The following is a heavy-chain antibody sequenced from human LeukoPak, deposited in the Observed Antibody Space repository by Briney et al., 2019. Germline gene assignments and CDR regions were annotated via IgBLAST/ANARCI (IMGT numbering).Heavy chain of an antibody. D-gene: IGHD3-9*01. CDR1: GGSIRNYY. Sequence: SETLSLTCTVSGGSIRNYYWSWIRQPPGKGLEWIGYIYYTGSTNYNPSLKSRVTISVDTSKNQFSLKLSSVTAADTAVYYCATLTGYSSESWFDPWGQGILVTVSS. CDR2: IYYTGST. V-gene: IGHV4-59*01. J-gene: IGHJ5*02. CDR3: ATLTGYSSESWFDP.